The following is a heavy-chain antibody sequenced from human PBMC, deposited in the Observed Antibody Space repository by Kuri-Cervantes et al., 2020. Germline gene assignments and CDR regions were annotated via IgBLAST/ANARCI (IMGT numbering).Heavy chain of an antibody. CDR1: GESFSDYY. J-gene: IGHJ5*02. CDR3: ARMADTNWFDP. V-gene: IGHV4-34*01. Sequence: SQTLSLTCAVYGESFSDYYWSWIRQPPGKGLEWIGEINHSGSTNYSPSLKSRVTISVDTSKNQFSLKLSPVTAADTAVYYCARMADTNWFDPWGQGTLVTVSS. D-gene: IGHD6-19*01. CDR2: INHSGST.